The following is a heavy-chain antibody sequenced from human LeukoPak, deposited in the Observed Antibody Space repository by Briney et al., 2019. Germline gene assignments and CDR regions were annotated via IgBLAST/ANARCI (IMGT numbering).Heavy chain of an antibody. J-gene: IGHJ4*02. CDR1: GYSFTIYW. Sequence: GESLKISCKGSGYSFTIYWIAWVRQMPGKGLEWMGIIYPRDSDTRYSPSFQGQVTISADKSISTAYLQWSSLKASDTAMYYCARLNDFWSGYLKYYFDSWGLGTLVTVSS. CDR2: IYPRDSDT. V-gene: IGHV5-51*01. CDR3: ARLNDFWSGYLKYYFDS. D-gene: IGHD3-3*01.